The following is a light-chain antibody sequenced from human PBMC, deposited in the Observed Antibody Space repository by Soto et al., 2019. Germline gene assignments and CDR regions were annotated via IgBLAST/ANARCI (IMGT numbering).Light chain of an antibody. CDR3: QQFNSYPST. CDR1: QGISSY. J-gene: IGKJ4*01. V-gene: IGKV1-9*01. CDR2: AAS. Sequence: IQLTPSPSSLSASVGDRVTITCRASQGISSYLAWYQQKAGKAPKLLIYAASTLQSGVPSRFSGSGSGTDFTLTISSLQPEDFATYYCQQFNSYPSTFGGGTKVEIK.